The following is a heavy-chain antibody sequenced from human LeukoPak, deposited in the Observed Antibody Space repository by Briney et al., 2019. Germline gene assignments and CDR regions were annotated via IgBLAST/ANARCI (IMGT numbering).Heavy chain of an antibody. CDR3: ARDSGSYLDAFDI. CDR2: IKQDGREK. J-gene: IGHJ3*02. CDR1: GFTFSSYW. D-gene: IGHD1-26*01. V-gene: IGHV3-7*01. Sequence: GGSLRLSCAASGFTFSSYWMSWVRQAPGKGLEWVANIKQDGREKYYVDSVKGRFTISRDNAKNSLYLQMNSLRAEDTAVYYCARDSGSYLDAFDIWGQGTMVTVSS.